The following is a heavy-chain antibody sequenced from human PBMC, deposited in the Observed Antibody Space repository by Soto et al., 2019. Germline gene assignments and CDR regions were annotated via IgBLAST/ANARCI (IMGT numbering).Heavy chain of an antibody. V-gene: IGHV4-30-4*01. J-gene: IGHJ4*02. D-gene: IGHD1-26*01. Sequence: SETLSLTCTVSGGSISSGDYYWSWTRQPPGKGLEWIGYIYYSGSTYYNPSLKSRVTISVDTSKNQFSLKLSSVTAADTAVYYCASYIVGATTAFDYWGQGTLVTVSS. CDR2: IYYSGST. CDR1: GGSISSGDYY. CDR3: ASYIVGATTAFDY.